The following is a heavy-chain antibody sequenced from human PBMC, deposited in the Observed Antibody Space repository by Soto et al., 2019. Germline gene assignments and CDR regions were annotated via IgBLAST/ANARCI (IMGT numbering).Heavy chain of an antibody. CDR3: ARHLIPPRTTRWFVP. J-gene: IGHJ5*02. CDR1: GYSFTSYW. V-gene: IGHV5-51*01. Sequence: PGESLKISCKGSGYSFTSYWIGWVRQMPGKGLEWMGIIYPGDSDTRYSPSFQGQVTISADKSISTAYLQWSSLKASDTAMYYCARHLIPPRTTRWFVPWGQGTLVTVSS. CDR2: IYPGDSDT. D-gene: IGHD1-1*01.